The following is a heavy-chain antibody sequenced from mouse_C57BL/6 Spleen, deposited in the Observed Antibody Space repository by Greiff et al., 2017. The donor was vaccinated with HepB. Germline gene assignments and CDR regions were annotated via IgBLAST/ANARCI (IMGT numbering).Heavy chain of an antibody. J-gene: IGHJ4*01. V-gene: IGHV3-6*01. Sequence: EVKLLESGPGLVKPSQSLSLTCSVTGYSITSGYYWNWIRQFPGNKLEWMGYISYDGSNNYNPSLKNRISITRDTSKNQFFLKLNSVTTEDTATYYCARERDYGSTLYAMDYWGQGTSVTVSS. CDR2: ISYDGSN. CDR3: ARERDYGSTLYAMDY. D-gene: IGHD1-1*01. CDR1: GYSITSGYY.